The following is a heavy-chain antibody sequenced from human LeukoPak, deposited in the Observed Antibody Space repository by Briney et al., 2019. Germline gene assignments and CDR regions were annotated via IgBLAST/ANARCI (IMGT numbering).Heavy chain of an antibody. J-gene: IGHJ4*02. V-gene: IGHV3-21*04. CDR1: GFTFSSYS. CDR2: ISSSSSYI. D-gene: IGHD2-21*02. Sequence: GGSLRLSCAASGFTFSSYSMNWVRQAPGKGLEWVSSISSSSSYIYYADSVKGRFTISRDNAKNSLYLQMDSLRAEDTAVYYCAKAAYCGTDCHYYFEYWGQGTLVIVSS. CDR3: AKAAYCGTDCHYYFEY.